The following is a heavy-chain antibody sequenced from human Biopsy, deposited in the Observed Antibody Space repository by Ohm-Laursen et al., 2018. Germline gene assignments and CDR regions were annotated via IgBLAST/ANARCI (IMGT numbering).Heavy chain of an antibody. J-gene: IGHJ4*02. CDR3: ARKAIGYQLPCDD. Sequence: SVKVSCKTSTGTFDSYGVTWVRQAPGQGLEWMGRIIPILRTTTYAPKFQGRVTFTADKSSSTAYLELSSLTSEDTAMFYCARKAIGYQLPCDDWGQGTLVTVSS. D-gene: IGHD2-15*01. CDR1: TGTFDSYG. V-gene: IGHV1-69*04. CDR2: IIPILRTT.